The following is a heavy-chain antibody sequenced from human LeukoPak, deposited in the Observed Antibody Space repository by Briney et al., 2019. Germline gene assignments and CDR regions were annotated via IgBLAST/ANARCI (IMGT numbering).Heavy chain of an antibody. CDR3: AKDRGHWGPTYFDY. Sequence: GGSLRLSCAASGFTFSSYAISWVRQAPGKGLEWVAGISGSGESTFYADSVKGRITISRDNSKNTLYLQMNSLRAEDTAVYYCAKDRGHWGPTYFDYWGQGTLVTVSS. CDR1: GFTFSSYA. V-gene: IGHV3-23*01. J-gene: IGHJ4*02. D-gene: IGHD7-27*01. CDR2: ISGSGEST.